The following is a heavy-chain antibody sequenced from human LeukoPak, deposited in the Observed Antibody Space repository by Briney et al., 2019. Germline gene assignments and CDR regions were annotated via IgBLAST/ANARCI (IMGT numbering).Heavy chain of an antibody. CDR3: ARGGQQLVLGFDY. CDR2: INAGNGNT. V-gene: IGHV1-3*01. D-gene: IGHD6-13*01. Sequence: ASVKVSCKASGYTFTSYAMHWVRQAPGQRLEWMGWINAGNGNTRYSQKFQGRVTITRDTSASTAYMELSSLRSEDTAVYYCARGGQQLVLGFDYWGQGTLVTVSS. J-gene: IGHJ4*02. CDR1: GYTFTSYA.